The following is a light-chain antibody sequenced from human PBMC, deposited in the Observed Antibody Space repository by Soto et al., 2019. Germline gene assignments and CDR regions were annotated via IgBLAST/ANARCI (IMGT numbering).Light chain of an antibody. Sequence: QAVVTQSPSASASLGASVKLTCTLSSGHSSYAIAWHQQQPEKGPRYLMKLNSDGSHSKGDGIPDRFSGSSSGAERYLTISSLQPEDEADYSCQTGGTGTVVFGGGTKLTVL. CDR3: QTGGTGTVV. CDR1: SGHSSYA. CDR2: LNSDGSH. J-gene: IGLJ2*01. V-gene: IGLV4-69*01.